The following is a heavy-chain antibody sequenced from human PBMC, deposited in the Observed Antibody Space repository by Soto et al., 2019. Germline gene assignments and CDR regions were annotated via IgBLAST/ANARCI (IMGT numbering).Heavy chain of an antibody. CDR2: IWYDGTNK. D-gene: IGHD4-4*01. Sequence: QVQLVESGGGVVQPGRSLRLSCAASGFTFSSYDMHWVRQAPGKGLEWVAVIWYDGTNKYYADSVKGRFTIYRDNSKNTLYLQMNSLRAEDTAVYYCARDLDSNSFGCDYWGQGTLVTVSS. CDR3: ARDLDSNSFGCDY. CDR1: GFTFSSYD. J-gene: IGHJ4*02. V-gene: IGHV3-33*01.